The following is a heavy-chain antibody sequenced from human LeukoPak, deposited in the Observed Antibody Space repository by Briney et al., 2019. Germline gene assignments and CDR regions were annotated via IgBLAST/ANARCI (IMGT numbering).Heavy chain of an antibody. J-gene: IGHJ6*03. CDR2: IKQDGSEK. Sequence: GGSLRLSCAASGFTFSSYWMSWVRQAPGKGLEWVANIKQDGSEKYYVDSVKGRFTISRDNANNSLYLQMNSLRAEDTAVYYCAREGVAGRGYYYYYYMDVWGKGTTVTVSS. CDR3: AREGVAGRGYYYYYYMDV. CDR1: GFTFSSYW. V-gene: IGHV3-7*01. D-gene: IGHD3-10*01.